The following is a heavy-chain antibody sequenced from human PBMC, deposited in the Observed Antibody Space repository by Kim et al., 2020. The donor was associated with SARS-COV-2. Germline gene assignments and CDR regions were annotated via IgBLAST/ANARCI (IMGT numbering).Heavy chain of an antibody. CDR2: ISGSGGST. Sequence: GGSLRLSCAASGFTFSSYAMSWVRQAPGKGLEWVSAISGSGGSTYYADSVKGRFTISRDNSKNTLYLQMNSLRAEDTAVYYCAKGNVAAAGTYYYYYGMDVWGQGTTVTVSS. CDR3: AKGNVAAAGTYYYYYGMDV. CDR1: GFTFSSYA. D-gene: IGHD6-13*01. V-gene: IGHV3-23*01. J-gene: IGHJ6*02.